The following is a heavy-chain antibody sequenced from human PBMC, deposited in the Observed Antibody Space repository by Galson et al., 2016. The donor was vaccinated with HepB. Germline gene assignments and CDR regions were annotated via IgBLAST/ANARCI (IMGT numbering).Heavy chain of an antibody. CDR1: GFTFSTSA. CDR2: ISSDGSNQ. CDR3: AKDGGYTYALGY. V-gene: IGHV3-30-3*01. J-gene: IGHJ4*02. Sequence: SLRLSCAASGFTFSTSAVHWVRQAPGKGLEWVAVISSDGSNQFYADSVTGRFTISRDNSKDTLYLQMSSLGAEDTAVYYCAKDGGYTYALGYWGRGTLVTVSS. D-gene: IGHD5-18*01.